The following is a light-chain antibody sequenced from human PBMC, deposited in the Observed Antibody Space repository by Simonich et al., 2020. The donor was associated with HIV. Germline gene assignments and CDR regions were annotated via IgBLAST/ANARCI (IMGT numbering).Light chain of an antibody. V-gene: IGKV4-1*01. CDR1: QSVLYSSNNKNY. CDR3: QQYFSTPRT. Sequence: DIVMTQSPVSLAVSLGDRATINCKSSQSVLYSSNNKNYLAWYQQKPGQPPKLLIYWASTRESGVPDRFSGSGSGTDFTLTISSLQAEDVAVYYCQQYFSTPRTFGQGTKVEIK. J-gene: IGKJ1*01. CDR2: WAS.